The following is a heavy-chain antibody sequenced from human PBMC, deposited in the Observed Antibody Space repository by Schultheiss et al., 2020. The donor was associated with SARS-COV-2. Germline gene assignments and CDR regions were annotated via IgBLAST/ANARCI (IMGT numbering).Heavy chain of an antibody. V-gene: IGHV3-74*01. J-gene: IGHJ4*02. CDR2: INSDGSST. D-gene: IGHD1-7*01. CDR3: AREDRITGTTTGG. CDR1: GFTFSSYG. Sequence: GGSLRLSCAASGFTFSSYGMHWVRQAPGKGLVWVSRINSDGSSTSYADSVKGRFTISRDNSKNTLYLQMNSLRAEDTAVYYCAREDRITGTTTGGWGQGTLVTVSS.